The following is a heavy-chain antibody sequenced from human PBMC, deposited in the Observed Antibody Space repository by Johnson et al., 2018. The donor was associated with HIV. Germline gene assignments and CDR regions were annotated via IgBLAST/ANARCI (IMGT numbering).Heavy chain of an antibody. CDR1: GFTFSSYA. J-gene: IGHJ3*02. Sequence: QVQLVESGGGVVQPGRSLRLSCAASGFTFSSYAMHWVRPAPGKGLEWVAVISYDGSNKYYADSVKGRFTISRDNAKNSLYLQMNSLSAEDTAVYYCARDRMRGATKDAFDIWGQGTMVTVSS. CDR3: ARDRMRGATKDAFDI. CDR2: ISYDGSNK. D-gene: IGHD1-26*01. V-gene: IGHV3-30*04.